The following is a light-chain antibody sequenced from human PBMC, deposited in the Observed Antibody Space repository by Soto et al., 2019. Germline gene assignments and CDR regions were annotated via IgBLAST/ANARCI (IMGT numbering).Light chain of an antibody. Sequence: QSVLTQPPSASGTPGQRVTISCSGSSSNIGSNYVYWYQQFPGTAPKLLIYRNNQRPSGVPDRFSGSKSGTSASLAISGLRSEDEADYYCVAWDDSLSWVFGGGTKLTVL. CDR2: RNN. CDR1: SSNIGSNY. V-gene: IGLV1-47*01. CDR3: VAWDDSLSWV. J-gene: IGLJ3*02.